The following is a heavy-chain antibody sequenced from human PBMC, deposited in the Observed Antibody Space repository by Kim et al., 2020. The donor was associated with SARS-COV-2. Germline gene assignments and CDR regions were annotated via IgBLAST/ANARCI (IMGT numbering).Heavy chain of an antibody. CDR2: IYSGGST. CDR1: GFTVSSNY. J-gene: IGHJ6*04. V-gene: IGHV3-66*01. CDR3: ARDSTSITMVRGVIIPPYYYYGMDV. D-gene: IGHD3-10*01. Sequence: GGSLRLSCAASGFTVSSNYMSWVRQAPGKGLEWVSVIYSGGSTYYADSVKGRFTISRDNSKNTLYLQMNSLRAEDTAVYYCARDSTSITMVRGVIIPPYYYYGMDVWGKGTTVTVSS.